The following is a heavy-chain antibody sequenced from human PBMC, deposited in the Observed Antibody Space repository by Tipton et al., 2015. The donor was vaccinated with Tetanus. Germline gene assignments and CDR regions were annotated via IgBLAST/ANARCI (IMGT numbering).Heavy chain of an antibody. J-gene: IGHJ4*02. Sequence: SLRLSCASSDVDFSSSAMTWVRQPPGKGLQWVSTISASGSHTYYADSVKDRVTISRDNSKKTVFLQMYGLRTDDTATYYCANSYGSGRYWGQGTLVIVSS. CDR2: ISASGSHT. CDR3: ANSYGSGRY. D-gene: IGHD3-10*01. V-gene: IGHV3-23*01. CDR1: DVDFSSSA.